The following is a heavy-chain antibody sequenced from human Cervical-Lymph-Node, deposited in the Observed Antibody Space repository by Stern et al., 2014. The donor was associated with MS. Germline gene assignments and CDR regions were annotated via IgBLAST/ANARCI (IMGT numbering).Heavy chain of an antibody. CDR1: GYTFTSYY. D-gene: IGHD3-3*01. CDR2: INPSGGST. Sequence: VQLVESGAEVKKPGASVKVSCKASGYTFTSYYMHWVRQAPGQGLEWMGIINPSGGSTSYAQKFQGRVTMTRDTSTSTVYMELSSLRSEDTAVYYCARDKVTIFGVVLQNNYFDYWGQGTLVTVSS. J-gene: IGHJ4*02. V-gene: IGHV1-46*01. CDR3: ARDKVTIFGVVLQNNYFDY.